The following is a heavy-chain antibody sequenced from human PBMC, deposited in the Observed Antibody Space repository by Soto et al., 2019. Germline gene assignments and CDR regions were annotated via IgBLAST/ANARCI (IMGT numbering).Heavy chain of an antibody. CDR3: ARVAPYCSTTTCYIAS. CDR1: GFTFSSYP. CDR2: IGGSGTGFNT. D-gene: IGHD2-2*01. V-gene: IGHV3-23*01. Sequence: EVQLLESGGGLVRPGGSLRLSCAASGFTFSSYPMKWVRQGPGKGLEWVSTIGGSGTGFNTDYADSVKGRFVISRDNSQNTVYLQMNSLRAEDTALYYCARVAPYCSTTTCYIASWGQGTLFTVSS. J-gene: IGHJ4*02.